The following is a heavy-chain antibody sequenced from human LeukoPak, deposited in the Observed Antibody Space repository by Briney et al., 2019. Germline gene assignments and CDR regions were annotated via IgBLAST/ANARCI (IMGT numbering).Heavy chain of an antibody. CDR1: GYTFTSYD. D-gene: IGHD6-19*01. J-gene: IGHJ5*02. Sequence: GASVKVSCKASGYTFTSYDINWVRQATGQGLEWMGWMNPNSGNTGYAQKFQGRVTMTRNTSISTAYMELSRLRSEDTAVYYCARQEQWLVLEIWFDPWRQGTLVTVSS. CDR2: MNPNSGNT. V-gene: IGHV1-8*01. CDR3: ARQEQWLVLEIWFDP.